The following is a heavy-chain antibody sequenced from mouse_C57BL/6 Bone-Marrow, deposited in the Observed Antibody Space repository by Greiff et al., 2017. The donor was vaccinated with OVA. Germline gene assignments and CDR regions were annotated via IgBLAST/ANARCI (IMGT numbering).Heavy chain of an antibody. V-gene: IGHV1-50*01. CDR2: IDPSDSYT. Sequence: QVQLQQPGAELVKPGASVKLSCKASGYTFTSYWMQWVKQRPGQGLEWIGEIDPSDSYTNYNQKFKGKATLTVDTSSSPAYMQLSSLTSADSAVYDCARDYYGPYAMDYWGQGTSVTVSS. CDR3: ARDYYGPYAMDY. CDR1: GYTFTSYW. J-gene: IGHJ4*01. D-gene: IGHD1-2*01.